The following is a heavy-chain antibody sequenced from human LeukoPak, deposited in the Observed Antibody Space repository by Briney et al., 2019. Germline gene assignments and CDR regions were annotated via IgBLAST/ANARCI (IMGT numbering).Heavy chain of an antibody. Sequence: ASVKVSCKASGYTFNSYGISWVRQAPGQGLEWMGRISAYNGNTKYAQKLQGRVTMTTDTSTSTAYMELRSLRFDDTAVYYCARDRGYSSSWLGWGKGTTVTVSS. CDR1: GYTFNSYG. CDR2: ISAYNGNT. D-gene: IGHD6-13*01. V-gene: IGHV1-18*01. CDR3: ARDRGYSSSWLG. J-gene: IGHJ6*04.